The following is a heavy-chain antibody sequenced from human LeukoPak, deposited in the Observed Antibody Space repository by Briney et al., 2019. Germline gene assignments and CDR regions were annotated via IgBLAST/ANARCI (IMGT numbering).Heavy chain of an antibody. CDR2: INSDGSST. Sequence: PGGSLRLSCAASGFTFSSYWMHWVRQAPGKGLVWVSRINSDGSSTSYADSVKGRFTIPRDNAKNTLYLQMNSLRAEDTAVYYCAREITMVRGVIPKNYGMDVWGKGTTVTVSS. CDR3: AREITMVRGVIPKNYGMDV. V-gene: IGHV3-74*01. CDR1: GFTFSSYW. J-gene: IGHJ6*04. D-gene: IGHD3-10*01.